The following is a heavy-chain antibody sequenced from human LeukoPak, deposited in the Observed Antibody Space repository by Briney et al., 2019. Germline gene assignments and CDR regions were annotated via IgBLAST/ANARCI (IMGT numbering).Heavy chain of an antibody. D-gene: IGHD2/OR15-2a*01. V-gene: IGHV1-8*01. Sequence: GASVKVSCKTSGFTFTTHDINWVQQATGKGLEWMGWMNPGSGDTGYEPRFQGRVTMTRDTSINTAYMELSSLRSEDAAVYYCARGLGSYSTTWYPPLRYWGQGTLVTVSS. J-gene: IGHJ4*02. CDR3: ARGLGSYSTTWYPPLRY. CDR1: GFTFTTHD. CDR2: MNPGSGDT.